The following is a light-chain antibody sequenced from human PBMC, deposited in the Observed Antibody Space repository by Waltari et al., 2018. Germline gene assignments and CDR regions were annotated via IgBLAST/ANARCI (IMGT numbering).Light chain of an antibody. CDR3: QSADNTGDYVL. J-gene: IGLJ3*02. V-gene: IGLV3-25*03. CDR1: ALAKQF. Sequence: SSELTQPPSVSVSPGQTATIACSADALAKQFVYWYQQKPGQAPVLVMFRDTVRPSGIPRRFSGSGSGTTVTLTISGVQAEDEADYYCQSADNTGDYVLFGGGTKLTVL. CDR2: RDT.